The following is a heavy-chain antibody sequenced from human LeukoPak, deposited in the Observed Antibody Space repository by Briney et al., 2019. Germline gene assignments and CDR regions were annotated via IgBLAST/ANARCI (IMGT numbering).Heavy chain of an antibody. V-gene: IGHV3-48*04. CDR3: ARACGYSYGRHACAFDI. J-gene: IGHJ3*02. Sequence: GGSLRLSCAASGFTFSSYSMNWVRQAPGKGLEWVSYISSSSSTIYYADSVKGRFTISRDNAKNSLYLQMNSLRAEDTAVYYCARACGYSYGRHACAFDIWGQGTMVTVSS. CDR1: GFTFSSYS. D-gene: IGHD5-18*01. CDR2: ISSSSSTI.